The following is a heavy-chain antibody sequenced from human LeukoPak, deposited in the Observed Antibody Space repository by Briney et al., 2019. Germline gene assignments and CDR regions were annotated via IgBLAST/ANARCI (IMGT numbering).Heavy chain of an antibody. J-gene: IGHJ4*02. CDR3: AKNGRVRRVVKDLFEY. CDR2: VSPYNGNT. Sequence: ASVKVSCKTSGYTFTDYDITWVRQAPGQGLEWMGRVSPYNGNTYYSQRFQDRVTITKDTSTGTAYMDLRNLRTDDTAMYYCAKNGRVRRVVKDLFEYWGQGTLVAVSS. V-gene: IGHV1-18*01. CDR1: GYTFTDYD. D-gene: IGHD3-10*01.